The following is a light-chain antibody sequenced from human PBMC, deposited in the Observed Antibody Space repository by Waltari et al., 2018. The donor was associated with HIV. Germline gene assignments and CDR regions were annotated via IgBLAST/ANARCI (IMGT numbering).Light chain of an antibody. V-gene: IGLV3-1*01. CDR2: LDR. CDR3: QAWDSTTVL. Sequence: SYDLTQPPSVSVSPGQPVSITCSGNKVGAPYVSWYQVRPGQSPLLVIPLDRELPSRIPDRFSGSNSENTATLTISGTQAIDEADYYCQAWDSTTVLFGGGTKLTVL. J-gene: IGLJ2*01. CDR1: KVGAPY.